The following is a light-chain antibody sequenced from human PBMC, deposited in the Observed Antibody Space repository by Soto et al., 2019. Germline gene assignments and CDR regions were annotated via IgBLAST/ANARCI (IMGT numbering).Light chain of an antibody. V-gene: IGLV2-23*01. CDR3: CSYAGSSTYV. J-gene: IGLJ1*01. CDR1: SSDVGSYNL. CDR2: EGS. Sequence: QSVLTQPASVSGSPGQSITISCTETSSDVGSYNLVSWYQQHPGKAPKLMIYEGSKRPSGVSNRFSGSKSGNTASLTISGLQAEDEADYYCCSYAGSSTYVFGTGTKVPVL.